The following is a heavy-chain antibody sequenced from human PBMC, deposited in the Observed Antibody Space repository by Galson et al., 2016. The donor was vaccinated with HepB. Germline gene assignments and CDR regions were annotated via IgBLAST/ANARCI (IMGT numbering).Heavy chain of an antibody. D-gene: IGHD5-18*01. CDR3: ARGKGDGYSYGYYAY. V-gene: IGHV4-34*01. CDR2: INHSGST. J-gene: IGHJ4*02. Sequence: EWIGEINHSGSTNYNPSLKSRVTMSVDRSKNQFSLKLSSVIAADTAVYFCARGKGDGYSYGYYAYWGQGTRVTVSS.